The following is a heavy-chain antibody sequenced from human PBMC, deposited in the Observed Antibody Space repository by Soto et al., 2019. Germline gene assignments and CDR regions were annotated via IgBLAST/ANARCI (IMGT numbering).Heavy chain of an antibody. CDR3: ANSSGWSRGFEI. Sequence: DVQLVQSGGGLVQPGGSLRLSCEASGFTFSNYWMIWVRQAPEKGLEWVASVKEDGSEKNYVDSVRGRFTISRDNAKNSLYLQLNSLRAEDTAVFYCANSSGWSRGFEIWGQGTVVTVSS. CDR1: GFTFSNYW. J-gene: IGHJ3*02. V-gene: IGHV3-7*01. D-gene: IGHD6-19*01. CDR2: VKEDGSEK.